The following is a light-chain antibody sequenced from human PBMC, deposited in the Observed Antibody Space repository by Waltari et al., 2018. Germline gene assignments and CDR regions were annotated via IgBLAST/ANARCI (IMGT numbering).Light chain of an antibody. V-gene: IGLV4-69*01. Sequence: QLVLTQSPSASASLGASVKLTCTLSSGHSTNIIAWLQQQPERGPRSLMNVNSDGSHNKGAGMPDRFSGSSSGAERYLTISSLQSEDEADYYCQTGGHGTWVFGGGTRLTVL. J-gene: IGLJ3*02. CDR2: VNSDGSH. CDR3: QTGGHGTWV. CDR1: SGHSTNI.